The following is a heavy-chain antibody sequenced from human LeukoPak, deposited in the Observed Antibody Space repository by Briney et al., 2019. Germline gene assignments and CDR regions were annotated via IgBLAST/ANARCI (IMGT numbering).Heavy chain of an antibody. J-gene: IGHJ6*02. CDR2: INPNSGGT. D-gene: IGHD3-22*01. Sequence: ASVKVSCKASGYTFTCYYMHWVRQAPGQGLEWMGWINPNSGGTNYAQKFQGRVTMTRDTSISAAYMELSRLRSDDTAVYYCARGGFITMIVILYGMDVWGQGTTVTVCS. CDR3: ARGGFITMIVILYGMDV. CDR1: GYTFTCYY. V-gene: IGHV1-2*02.